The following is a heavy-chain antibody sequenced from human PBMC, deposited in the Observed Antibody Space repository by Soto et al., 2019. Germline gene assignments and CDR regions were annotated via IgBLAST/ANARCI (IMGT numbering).Heavy chain of an antibody. CDR2: IDPIDSYT. J-gene: IGHJ6*02. Sequence: GEALKISCNGSGYSFTSYWINWVRQMPGKGLEWMGRIDPIDSYTNYSPSFQGHVTISADKSISTAYLQWSSLKASDTAMYYCASSPRGYCSSTSCRELGNYYGMDVWGQGTTVTVSS. CDR1: GYSFTSYW. CDR3: ASSPRGYCSSTSCRELGNYYGMDV. D-gene: IGHD2-2*01. V-gene: IGHV5-10-1*01.